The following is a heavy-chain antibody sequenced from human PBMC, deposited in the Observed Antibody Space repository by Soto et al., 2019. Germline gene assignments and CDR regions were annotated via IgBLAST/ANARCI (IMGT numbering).Heavy chain of an antibody. D-gene: IGHD3-22*01. CDR2: IIPIFGTA. CDR3: ARKYYYDSSGASGYGMDV. V-gene: IGHV1-69*12. Sequence: QVQLVQSGAEVKKPGSSVKVSCKASGGTFSSYAISWVRQAPGRGLEWMGGIIPIFGTANYAQKFQGRVTITADESTSTAYMELSSLRSEDTAVYYCARKYYYDSSGASGYGMDVWGQGTTVTVSS. J-gene: IGHJ6*02. CDR1: GGTFSSYA.